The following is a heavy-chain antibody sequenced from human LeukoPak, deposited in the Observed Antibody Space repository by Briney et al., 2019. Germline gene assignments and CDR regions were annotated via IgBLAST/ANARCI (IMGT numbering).Heavy chain of an antibody. V-gene: IGHV3-66*01. CDR2: IYSGGST. J-gene: IGHJ3*02. Sequence: PGGSLRLSCAASGFTVSSNYMSWVRQAPGKGLEWVSVIYSGGSTYYADSVKGRFTISRDNSKNTLYLQMNSLRAEDTAVYYCARDLNCSGGSCYLGGFDAFDIWGQGTMVTVSS. D-gene: IGHD2-15*01. CDR1: GFTVSSNY. CDR3: ARDLNCSGGSCYLGGFDAFDI.